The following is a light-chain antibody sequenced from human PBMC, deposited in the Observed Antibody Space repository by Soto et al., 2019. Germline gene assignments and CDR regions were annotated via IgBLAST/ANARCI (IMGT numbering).Light chain of an antibody. CDR2: DAS. Sequence: IVLTQCPATLSLSPGERGTLSCRASQSVSSYLAWYQQKPGQAPRLLIYDASNRAAGISARFSGSGSGTEFTLTISSLQSEDFAVYYCQQSSNWPRTFGQGTKVDIK. V-gene: IGKV3-11*01. J-gene: IGKJ1*01. CDR3: QQSSNWPRT. CDR1: QSVSSY.